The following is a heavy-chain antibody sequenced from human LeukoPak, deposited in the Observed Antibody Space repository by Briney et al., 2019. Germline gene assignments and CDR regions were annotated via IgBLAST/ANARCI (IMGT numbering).Heavy chain of an antibody. CDR2: IYHSGST. CDR1: GGSISSYY. CDR3: ARPKSRYWFYP. J-gene: IGHJ5*02. V-gene: IGHV4-59*08. Sequence: SETLSLTCTVSGGSISSYYWSWIRQPPGKGLEWIGSIYHSGSTYYNPSLKSRVTISVDTSKNQFSLKLSSVTAADTAVYYCARPKSRYWFYPWGQGTLVTVSS.